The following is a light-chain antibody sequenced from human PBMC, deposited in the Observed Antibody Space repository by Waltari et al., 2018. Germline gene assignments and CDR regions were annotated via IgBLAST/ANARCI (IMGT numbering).Light chain of an antibody. V-gene: IGKV3-20*01. J-gene: IGKJ2*01. CDR1: QTVTSNY. CDR3: QHYGTSPET. CDR2: GAS. Sequence: EIVLTQSPGTLSLSPGERATLSCRASQTVTSNYLAWYQQQKPGQAPRLLIYGASNRATSIPGRFSGSGSGTDFTLTISRLEPEDFAVYYCQHYGTSPETFGQGTKLQIK.